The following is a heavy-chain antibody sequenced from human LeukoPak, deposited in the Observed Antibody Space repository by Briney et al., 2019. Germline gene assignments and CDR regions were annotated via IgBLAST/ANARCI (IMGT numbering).Heavy chain of an antibody. CDR3: ARETYYYDSSGYPHDAFDI. CDR1: GYTFTSYG. D-gene: IGHD3-22*01. Sequence: SVKVSCKASGYTFTSYGIGWVRQAPGQGLEWMGWISAYNGNTNYAQKLQGRVTMTTDTSTSTAYMELRSLRSDDTAVYYCARETYYYDSSGYPHDAFDIWGQGTMVTVSS. CDR2: ISAYNGNT. J-gene: IGHJ3*02. V-gene: IGHV1-18*01.